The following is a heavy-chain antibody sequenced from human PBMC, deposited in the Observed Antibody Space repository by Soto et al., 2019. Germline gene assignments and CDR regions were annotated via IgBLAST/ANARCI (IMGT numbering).Heavy chain of an antibody. Sequence: SETLSLTCAVSGGSISSSNWLIWVRQPPGKGLEWIGEIYHSGSTNYNPSLKSRVTISVDKSKNQFSLKLSSVTAADTAVYYCARVAVAGTRVDYWGQGTLVTVSS. V-gene: IGHV4-4*02. CDR2: IYHSGST. CDR1: GGSISSSNW. D-gene: IGHD6-19*01. CDR3: ARVAVAGTRVDY. J-gene: IGHJ4*02.